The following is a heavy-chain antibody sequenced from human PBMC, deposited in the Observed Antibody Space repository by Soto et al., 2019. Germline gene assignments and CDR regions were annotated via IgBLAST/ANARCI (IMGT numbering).Heavy chain of an antibody. Sequence: PSETLSLTCTVSGGSITSGDYYWSWIRQRPGKGLQWIGYIYFSGSTYYHPSLKSRVTISLDTSKNQFSLNLRSVTAADTAVYSCTRDPSGDNGWVDTGDQGTVVTVST. V-gene: IGHV4-31*03. D-gene: IGHD4-17*01. CDR1: GGSITSGDYY. CDR3: TRDPSGDNGWVDT. CDR2: IYFSGST. J-gene: IGHJ5*02.